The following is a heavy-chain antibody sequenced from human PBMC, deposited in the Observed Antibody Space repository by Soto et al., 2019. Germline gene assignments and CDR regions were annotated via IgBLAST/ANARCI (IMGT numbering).Heavy chain of an antibody. CDR3: AREAMGAAAGSVDY. J-gene: IGHJ4*02. V-gene: IGHV1-69*13. D-gene: IGHD6-13*01. CDR1: GGTFSSYA. Sequence: SVKVSCKASGGTFSSYAISWVRQAPGQGLEWMGGIIPIFGTANYAQKFQGRVTITADESTSTAYMELSSLRSEDTAVYYCAREAMGAAAGSVDYWGQGTLVTVYS. CDR2: IIPIFGTA.